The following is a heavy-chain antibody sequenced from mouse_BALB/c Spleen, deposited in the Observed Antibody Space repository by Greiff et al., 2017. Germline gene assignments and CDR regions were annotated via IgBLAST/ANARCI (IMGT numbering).Heavy chain of an antibody. CDR3: ARIAEGAMDD. Sequence: QVQLKESGPGILQPSQTLSLTCSFSGFSLSTSGMSVGWIRQPSGKGLEWLAHIWWNDDKYYHPALKSRLTISKDTSNNQVFLKIASVVTADTATYYGARIAEGAMDDWGQGTSVTVAA. V-gene: IGHV8-8*01. J-gene: IGHJ4*01. CDR1: GFSLSTSGMS. CDR2: IWWNDDK.